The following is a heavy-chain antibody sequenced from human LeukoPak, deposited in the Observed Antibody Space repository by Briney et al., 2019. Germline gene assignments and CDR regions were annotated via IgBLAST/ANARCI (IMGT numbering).Heavy chain of an antibody. CDR3: AKSFGPGSFFDY. J-gene: IGHJ4*02. D-gene: IGHD3-10*01. V-gene: IGHV3-30-3*02. Sequence: VSFISYDGTNKYYAASVKGRFTISRDNSKNTLFLQMSTLRAEDTAVYYCAKSFGPGSFFDYWGQGTLVTVSS. CDR2: ISYDGTNK.